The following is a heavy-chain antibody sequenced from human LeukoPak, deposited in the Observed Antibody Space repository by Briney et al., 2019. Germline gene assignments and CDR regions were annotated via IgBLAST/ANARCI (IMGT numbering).Heavy chain of an antibody. CDR1: GYSFTSYW. D-gene: IGHD3-22*01. V-gene: IGHV5-51*01. CDR2: IYPDDSDT. Sequence: GESLKISCKGSGYSFTSYWIGWVRQMPGKGLEWMGIIYPDDSDTRYSPSFQGQVTISADKSISTAYLQWSSLKASDTAMYYCARLADDSSGYYSNWFDPWGQGTLVTVSS. J-gene: IGHJ5*02. CDR3: ARLADDSSGYYSNWFDP.